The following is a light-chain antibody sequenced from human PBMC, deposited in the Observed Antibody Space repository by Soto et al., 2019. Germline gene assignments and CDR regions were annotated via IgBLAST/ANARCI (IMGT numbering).Light chain of an antibody. J-gene: IGLJ1*01. CDR2: DVS. Sequence: QSALTQPASVSGSPGQSISISCTGTSSDVGGYNYVSWYQHHPGKVPQLMIYDVSNRPSGVSNRFSGSKSGNTASLTISGLQAEDEADYYCYSYTSSNTYVFGTGTKV. V-gene: IGLV2-14*03. CDR3: YSYTSSNTYV. CDR1: SSDVGGYNY.